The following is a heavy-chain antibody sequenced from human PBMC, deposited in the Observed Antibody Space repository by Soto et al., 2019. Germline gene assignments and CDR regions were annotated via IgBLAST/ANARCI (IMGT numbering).Heavy chain of an antibody. CDR3: AKIPHFTDPEYWFDP. V-gene: IGHV3-23*01. CDR1: GFTFSSYA. CDR2: ISGSGGST. D-gene: IGHD3-3*02. J-gene: IGHJ5*02. Sequence: PGGSLRLSCAASGFTFSSYAMSWVRQAPGKGLEWVSAISGSGGSTYYADSVKGRFTISRDNSKNTLYLRMNSLRAEDTAVYYCAKIPHFTDPEYWFDPWGQGTLVTVSS.